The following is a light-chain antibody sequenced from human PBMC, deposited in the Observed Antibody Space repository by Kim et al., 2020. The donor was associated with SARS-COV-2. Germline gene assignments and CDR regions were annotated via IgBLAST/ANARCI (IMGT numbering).Light chain of an antibody. CDR2: GAS. J-gene: IGKJ4*01. V-gene: IGKV3-15*01. CDR1: KSISNK. Sequence: QSPPTQSESPGETVTLSCRASKSISNKLAWYQHKPGQAPRLLLYGASTRATGIPARFSGSGSGTEFTLDISSLQSEDFADYYCQQYYNWPPVTFGGGTKV. CDR3: QQYYNWPPVT.